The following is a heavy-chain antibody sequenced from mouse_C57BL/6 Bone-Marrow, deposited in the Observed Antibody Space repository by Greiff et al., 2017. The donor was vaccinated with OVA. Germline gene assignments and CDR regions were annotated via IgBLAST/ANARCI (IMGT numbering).Heavy chain of an antibody. CDR2: IDPPDSYT. J-gene: IGHJ1*03. CDR3: ARRYYYGSSLWYFDV. CDR1: GYTFTSYW. V-gene: IGHV1-69*01. Sequence: QVQLQQPGAELVMPGASVKLSCKASGYTFTSYWMHWVKQRPGQGLEWIGEIDPPDSYTNYNQKFKGKSTLTVDKSSSTAYMQLSSLTSEDSAVYYCARRYYYGSSLWYFDVWGTGTTVTVSS. D-gene: IGHD1-1*01.